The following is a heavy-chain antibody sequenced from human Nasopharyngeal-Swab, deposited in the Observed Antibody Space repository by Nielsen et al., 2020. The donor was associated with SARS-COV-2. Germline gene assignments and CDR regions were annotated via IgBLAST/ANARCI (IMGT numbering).Heavy chain of an antibody. CDR3: AREIRGSGSYQNWFDP. CDR2: ISSSSTYI. V-gene: IGHV3-21*01. CDR1: GFTFSSYG. Sequence: GGSLRLSCAASGFTFSSYGINWVRQAPGQGLEWVSFISSSSTYIYCADSVKGRFTISRDNAKNSLYLQMNSLRAEDTAIYYCAREIRGSGSYQNWFDPWGQGTLVTVSS. J-gene: IGHJ5*02. D-gene: IGHD3-10*01.